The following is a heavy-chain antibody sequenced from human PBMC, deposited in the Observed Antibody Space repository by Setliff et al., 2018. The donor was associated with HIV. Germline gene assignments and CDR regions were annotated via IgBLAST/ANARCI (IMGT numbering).Heavy chain of an antibody. V-gene: IGHV4-39*01. Sequence: ETLSLTCAVSGGSVDSRDYYWGWIRQPPGKGLEWIGNILYGGTTYYTPSLKSRVSISVDTSENQFSLKVTSVTAADTAVYYCARHPAEGSGSYAALKRYFDLWGRGTLVTVSS. CDR1: GGSVDSRDYY. CDR2: ILYGGTT. CDR3: ARHPAEGSGSYAALKRYFDL. J-gene: IGHJ2*01. D-gene: IGHD3-10*01.